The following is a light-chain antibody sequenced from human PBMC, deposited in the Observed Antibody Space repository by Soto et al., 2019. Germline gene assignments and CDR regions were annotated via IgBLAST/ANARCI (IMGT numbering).Light chain of an antibody. J-gene: IGKJ4*01. CDR1: QTISSY. CDR3: QQSYIAPLS. Sequence: IQLTQSPSWMYEDVGDRVIITCRASQTISSYLNWYQQKPGKAPKLLISAASNLQSGVPARFSGSGFGTDFTLIISSLQPEDFATYYCQQSYIAPLSFGGGTKVDIK. CDR2: AAS. V-gene: IGKV1-39*01.